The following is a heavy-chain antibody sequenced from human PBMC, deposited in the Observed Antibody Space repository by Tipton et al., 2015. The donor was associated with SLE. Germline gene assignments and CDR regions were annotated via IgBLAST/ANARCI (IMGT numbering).Heavy chain of an antibody. CDR2: IYSGGSST. Sequence: SLRLSCAASGFTFSNYAMNWVRQAPGKGLEWVSLIYSGGSSTHYADSVKGRFTISRDNSKTTLYLQMNSLRAEDTALYYCASLTWGSSTWFDYWGQGTLVTVSS. V-gene: IGHV3-23*03. J-gene: IGHJ4*02. D-gene: IGHD6-13*01. CDR3: ASLTWGSSTWFDY. CDR1: GFTFSNYA.